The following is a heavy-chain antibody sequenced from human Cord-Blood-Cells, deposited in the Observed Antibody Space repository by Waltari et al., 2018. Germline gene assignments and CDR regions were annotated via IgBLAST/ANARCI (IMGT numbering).Heavy chain of an antibody. CDR3: AKAPSSGQDY. V-gene: IGHV3-23*01. CDR1: GFTFSTYA. J-gene: IGHJ4*02. CDR2: ISGRGGRT. D-gene: IGHD6-19*01. Sequence: EVQLLESGGGLVQPGGSLRLSCAASGFTFSTYAMSLVRQAPGKGLGWVSAISGRGGRTYYADAVKGRFTISRDNSKNTLYLQMNSLGAEDTAVYYCAKAPSSGQDYWGQGTLVTVSS.